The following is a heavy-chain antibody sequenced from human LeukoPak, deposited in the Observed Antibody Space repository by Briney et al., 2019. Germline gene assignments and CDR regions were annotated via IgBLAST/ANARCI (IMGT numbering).Heavy chain of an antibody. CDR3: ARDGHIMEFGGVKVNFDY. CDR1: AFTFSSYW. V-gene: IGHV3-74*01. CDR2: IKGDESSI. J-gene: IGHJ4*02. D-gene: IGHD3-3*01. Sequence: GGSLRLSCAASAFTFSSYWMHWVRQAPGKGLEWVSRIKGDESSINYADSVEGRFTISRDNAKNTVYLHLNSLRVEDTAVYYCARDGHIMEFGGVKVNFDYWGQGTLVTVTS.